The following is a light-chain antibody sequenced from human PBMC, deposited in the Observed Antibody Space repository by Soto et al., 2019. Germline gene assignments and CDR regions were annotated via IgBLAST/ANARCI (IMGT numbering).Light chain of an antibody. V-gene: IGLV1-40*01. CDR1: TSNIGPSCD. J-gene: IGLJ1*01. CDR2: RDT. CDR3: QSYDNILNGYV. Sequence: QPVLTQPPSVSGAPGQTVTISCTGSTSNIGPSCDVHWYQQLPGSAPNLLIYRDTHRPSGIPNRFSGSRSGTSASLAIFGLQPGEEADYYCQSYDNILNGYVFGAGTKVTVL.